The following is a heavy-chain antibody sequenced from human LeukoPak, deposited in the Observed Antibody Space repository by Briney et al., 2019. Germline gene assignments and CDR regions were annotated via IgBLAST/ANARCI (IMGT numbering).Heavy chain of an antibody. CDR3: ARIFRSQLVDYYALDV. D-gene: IGHD6-13*01. CDR2: IKSDGSSI. J-gene: IGHJ6*02. Sequence: GRSLRLSCAASGFTFNRYWMHWVRQAPGKGLVWVSRIKSDGSSITYADFVKGRFTISRDNAKSSVSLQMSSLRDDDTAVYYCARIFRSQLVDYYALDVWGQGTTVTVSS. V-gene: IGHV3-74*03. CDR1: GFTFNRYW.